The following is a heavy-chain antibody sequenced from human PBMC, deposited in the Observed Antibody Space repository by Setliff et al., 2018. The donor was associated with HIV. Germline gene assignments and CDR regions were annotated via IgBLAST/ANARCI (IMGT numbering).Heavy chain of an antibody. J-gene: IGHJ3*01. D-gene: IGHD2-15*01. CDR3: ARVVAVALLPNTLDL. CDR1: GGSVSRDDCY. V-gene: IGHV4-31*03. Sequence: PSETLSLTCTVSGGSVSRDDCYWXCIRQHPGKGLEWIGYIYYTGPTHYTGSMSYNPSLKSRLTMSVDTSKNQCSLNMTSLTAAXPXXSYCARVVAVALLPNTLDLWGQGTMVTVSS. CDR2: IYYTGPTHYTGSM.